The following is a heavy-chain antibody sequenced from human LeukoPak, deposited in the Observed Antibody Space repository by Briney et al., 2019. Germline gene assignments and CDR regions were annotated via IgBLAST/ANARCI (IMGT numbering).Heavy chain of an antibody. CDR1: SGSISSSTYY. D-gene: IGHD3-10*01. CDR3: ARGHYYGSGSYYNRFYYYYMDV. Sequence: SETLSLTCTVSSGSISSSTYYWGWIRQPPGKGLEWIGEINHSGSTNYNPSLKSRVTISVDTSKNQFSLKLSSVTAADTAVYYCARGHYYGSGSYYNRFYYYYMDVWGKGTTVTVSS. CDR2: INHSGST. V-gene: IGHV4-39*07. J-gene: IGHJ6*03.